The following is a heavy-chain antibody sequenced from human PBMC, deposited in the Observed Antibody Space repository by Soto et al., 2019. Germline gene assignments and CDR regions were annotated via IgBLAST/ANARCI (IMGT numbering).Heavy chain of an antibody. V-gene: IGHV4-59*08. CDR3: ARRGTAMVRGVHPGDYYYYMDV. J-gene: IGHJ6*03. Sequence: PSETLSLTCTVSGGSISSYYWSWIRQPPGKGLEWIGYIYYSGSTNYNPSLKSRVTISVDTSKNQFSLKLSSVTAADTAVYYCARRGTAMVRGVHPGDYYYYMDVWGKGTTVTVSS. CDR2: IYYSGST. D-gene: IGHD3-10*01. CDR1: GGSISSYY.